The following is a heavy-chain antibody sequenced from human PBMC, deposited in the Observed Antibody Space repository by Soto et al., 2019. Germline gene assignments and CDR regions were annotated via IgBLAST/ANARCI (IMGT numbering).Heavy chain of an antibody. J-gene: IGHJ4*02. D-gene: IGHD3-16*01. CDR3: ARDYSYACDY. CDR1: GFTFSSFA. CDR2: ISSSGGTT. Sequence: EVQLLESGEGLVQPGGSLRLSCAVSGFTFSSFAMSWGRQAPGKGLEWVSVISSSGGTTYYADSVKGRFTISRDNSKNTLYLQMNSLRAEDTAVYYCARDYSYACDYWGQGTLVTVSS. V-gene: IGHV3-23*01.